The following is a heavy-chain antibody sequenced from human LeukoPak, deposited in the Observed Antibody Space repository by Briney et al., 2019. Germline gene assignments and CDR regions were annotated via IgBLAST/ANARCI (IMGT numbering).Heavy chain of an antibody. V-gene: IGHV3-9*01. CDR2: ISWNSGSI. D-gene: IGHD2-21*02. CDR1: GFTFDDYA. Sequence: GRSLRLSCAASGFTFDDYAMHWVRQAPGKGLEWVSGISWNSGSIGYADSVKGRFTISRDNAKNSLYLQMTSLRAEDTAVYYCARDPRSKGGDWGDFDYLGQGTLVTVSS. CDR3: ARDPRSKGGDWGDFDY. J-gene: IGHJ4*02.